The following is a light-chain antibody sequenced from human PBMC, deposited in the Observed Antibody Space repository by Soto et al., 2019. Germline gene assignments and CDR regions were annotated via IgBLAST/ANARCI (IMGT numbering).Light chain of an antibody. J-gene: IGLJ1*01. V-gene: IGLV2-14*01. CDR3: SSYTSSSTLV. Sequence: QSALTQPASVSGSPGQSITISCTGTSSDVGDYNYVSWYQQHPGKAPKLMIFEVSNRPSGISNRFSGSKSGNTASLTISGLQAEDEADYYCSSYTSSSTLVFGTGTKLTV. CDR2: EVS. CDR1: SSDVGDYNY.